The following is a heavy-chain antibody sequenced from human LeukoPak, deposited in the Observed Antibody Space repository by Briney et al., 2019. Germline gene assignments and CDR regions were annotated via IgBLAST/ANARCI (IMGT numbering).Heavy chain of an antibody. D-gene: IGHD3-22*01. Sequence: GGSLRLSCAASGFTFSSYAMSWVRQAPGKGLEWVSAISGSGGSTYYADSVKGRFTISRDNSKNTLYLQMNSLRAEDTAVYYCAKGYYCDSSGLTFDYWGQGTLVTVSS. CDR3: AKGYYCDSSGLTFDY. J-gene: IGHJ4*02. CDR2: ISGSGGST. V-gene: IGHV3-23*01. CDR1: GFTFSSYA.